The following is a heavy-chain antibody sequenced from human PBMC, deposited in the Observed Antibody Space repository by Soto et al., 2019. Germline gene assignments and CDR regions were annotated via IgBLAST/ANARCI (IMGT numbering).Heavy chain of an antibody. J-gene: IGHJ4*02. CDR1: GGSITSSSYY. V-gene: IGHV4-39*02. D-gene: IGHD1-26*01. CDR3: ARDPQGDGRLDLDY. CDR2: MYHSGST. Sequence: SETLSLTCTVSGGSITSSSYYWGWIRQPPGKGLEWIGIMYHSGSTHYYPSLKSRVTISVDTSKNQFSLKLSSVTAADTAMYYCARDPQGDGRLDLDYWGQGTLVTVSS.